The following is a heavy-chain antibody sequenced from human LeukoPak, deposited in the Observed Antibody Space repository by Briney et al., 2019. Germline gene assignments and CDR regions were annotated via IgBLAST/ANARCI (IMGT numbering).Heavy chain of an antibody. CDR1: GVTVSSGY. V-gene: IGHV3-53*01. CDR3: ARDGSQRALQY. Sequence: PGGSLRLSCAVSGVTVSSGYLSWVRQAPGKGLEWVSVIYSGSSTYYADSVKGRFTISRDNSKNTLYLQMNSLRAEDTAVYYCARDGSQRALQYWGQGTLVTVSS. J-gene: IGHJ1*01. CDR2: IYSGSST.